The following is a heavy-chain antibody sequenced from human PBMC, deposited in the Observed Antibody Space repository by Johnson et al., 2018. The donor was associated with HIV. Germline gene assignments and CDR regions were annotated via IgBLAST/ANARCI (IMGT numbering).Heavy chain of an antibody. J-gene: IGHJ3*02. CDR1: GFTFSSYG. D-gene: IGHD2-15*01. Sequence: MQLVESGGGLDQPGGSLRLSCAASGFTFSSYGMSWVRQAPGKGLEWVAYIRQHGGDKDYADSVKGRFTISRDNAKNSLYLQMNSLRAEDTAVFYCARDQFAAWYGGSCYSGPVAFDIWGQGTLVTVSS. CDR3: ARDQFAAWYGGSCYSGPVAFDI. V-gene: IGHV3-7*03. CDR2: IRQHGGDK.